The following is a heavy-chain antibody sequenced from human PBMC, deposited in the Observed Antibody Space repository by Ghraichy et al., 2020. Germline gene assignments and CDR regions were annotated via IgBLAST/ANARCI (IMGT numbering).Heavy chain of an antibody. CDR2: IYYSGST. CDR1: GGSISSSSYY. V-gene: IGHV4-39*07. J-gene: IGHJ4*02. D-gene: IGHD1-26*01. CDR3: ARRRRESYSGSYLAFDY. Sequence: SETLSLTCTVSGGSISSSSYYWGWIRQPPGKGLEWIGSIYYSGSTYYNPSLKSRVTISVDTSKNQFSLKLSSVTAADTAVYYCARRRRESYSGSYLAFDYWGQGTLVTVSS.